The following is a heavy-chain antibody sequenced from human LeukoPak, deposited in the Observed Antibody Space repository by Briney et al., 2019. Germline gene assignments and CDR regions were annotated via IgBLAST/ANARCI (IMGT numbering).Heavy chain of an antibody. CDR1: GGSISSYY. Sequence: SETLSLTCTVSGGSISSYYWNWIRQPPGKGLEWIGYIYYSGSTNYNPSLKSRVTISVDTSKNQFSLKLSSMPAADTAVYYCAGRLWRRDGYNLSAFDIWGQGTMVTVSS. CDR2: IYYSGST. J-gene: IGHJ3*02. CDR3: AGRLWRRDGYNLSAFDI. D-gene: IGHD5-24*01. V-gene: IGHV4-59*01.